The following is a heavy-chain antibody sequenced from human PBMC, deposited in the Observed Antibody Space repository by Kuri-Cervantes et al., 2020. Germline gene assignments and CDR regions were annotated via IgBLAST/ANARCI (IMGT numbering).Heavy chain of an antibody. CDR3: ARGYCSDDSCYSRCYGMDV. J-gene: IGHJ6*02. CDR2: VSAYNGDT. D-gene: IGHD2-15*01. CDR1: GYTFASFG. V-gene: IGHV1-18*01. Sequence: ASVKVSCKASGYTFASFGISWVRQAPGQGLEWMGWVSAYNGDTKYAPKLQGRVTMTTDTSTSTAYMELRSLTSDDTAVYYCARGYCSDDSCYSRCYGMDVWGQGTTVTVSS.